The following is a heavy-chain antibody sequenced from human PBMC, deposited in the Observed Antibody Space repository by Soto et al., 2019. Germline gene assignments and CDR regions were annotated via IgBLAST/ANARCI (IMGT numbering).Heavy chain of an antibody. J-gene: IGHJ4*02. CDR2: TYYRSKWNN. D-gene: IGHD6-13*01. CDR1: GDSVSSNSAA. Sequence: SPTLSLTCAISGDSVSSNSAAWNWVRPSPSRGLEWLGRTYYRSKWNNDYAVSVKRRITINPDTSKNQFSLQLNSVTPEDTAVYYCAREGGHRSSWYFDYWGQATLVTVSS. V-gene: IGHV6-1*01. CDR3: AREGGHRSSWYFDY.